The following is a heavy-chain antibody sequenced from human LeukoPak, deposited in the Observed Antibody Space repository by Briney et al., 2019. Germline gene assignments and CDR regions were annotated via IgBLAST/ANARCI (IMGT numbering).Heavy chain of an antibody. D-gene: IGHD6-6*01. J-gene: IGHJ4*02. CDR3: ARVAKTGYSSSSDYFDY. Sequence: ASVKVSCKASGYTFTGYYLHWVRQAPGQGLEWMGWINPNSGGTNYAQNFQGRVTMTRDTSISTAYLQWSSLKASDTAMYYCARVAKTGYSSSSDYFDYWGQGTLVTVSS. V-gene: IGHV1-2*02. CDR1: GYTFTGYY. CDR2: INPNSGGT.